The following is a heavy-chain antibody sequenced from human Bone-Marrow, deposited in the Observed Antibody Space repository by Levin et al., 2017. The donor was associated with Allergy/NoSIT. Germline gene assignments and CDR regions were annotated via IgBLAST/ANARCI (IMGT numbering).Heavy chain of an antibody. Sequence: PGGSLRLSCAASGFTFRSYWMHWVRQPPGKGLLWVSRINSDGTTTDYADSVKGRFTISRDNAKNTLYLQMNSLKAEDTAMYYCTRVALGRSFSWGQGTLVTVSA. D-gene: IGHD2/OR15-2a*01. CDR3: TRVALGRSFS. V-gene: IGHV3-74*01. J-gene: IGHJ5*02. CDR2: INSDGTTT. CDR1: GFTFRSYW.